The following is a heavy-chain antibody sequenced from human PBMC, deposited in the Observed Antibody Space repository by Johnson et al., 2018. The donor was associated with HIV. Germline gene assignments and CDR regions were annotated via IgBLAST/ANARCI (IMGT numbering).Heavy chain of an antibody. CDR2: IKSKTDGGTT. CDR3: AKDRVVQSVGDAFDI. Sequence: VQLVESGGGLVKPGGSLRLSCAASGFTFSNAWMSWVRQAPGKGLEWVGRIKSKTDGGTTDYAAPVKGRFTISRDDSTNTLYLQMNSLRAEDTALYYCAKDRVVQSVGDAFDIWGQGTMVTVSS. CDR1: GFTFSNAW. D-gene: IGHD2-15*01. V-gene: IGHV3-15*01. J-gene: IGHJ3*02.